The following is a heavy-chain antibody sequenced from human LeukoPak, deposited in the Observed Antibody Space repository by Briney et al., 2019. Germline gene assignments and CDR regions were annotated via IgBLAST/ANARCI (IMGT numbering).Heavy chain of an antibody. D-gene: IGHD1-20*01. CDR2: ISPMFDIA. V-gene: IGHV1-69*04. J-gene: IGHJ5*02. CDR1: GGSFRAYS. Sequence: ASMKVSCKASGGSFRAYSITWVRQAPGQGLEWMGRISPMFDIANYAQKFQGRVTITADTSTTTSYMELSSLRSEDTATYYCAREFKQSNWNDGHWFDPWGQGTLVTVSS. CDR3: AREFKQSNWNDGHWFDP.